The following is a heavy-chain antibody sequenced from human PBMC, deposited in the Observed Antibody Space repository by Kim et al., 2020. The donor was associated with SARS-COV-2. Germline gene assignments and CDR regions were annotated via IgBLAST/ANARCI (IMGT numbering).Heavy chain of an antibody. J-gene: IGHJ3*02. Sequence: STYYADSVKGRFTISRDNSKNTLYLQMNSLRAEDTAVYYCAKDRNRAFDIWGQGTMVTVSS. CDR3: AKDRNRAFDI. CDR2: ST. V-gene: IGHV3-23*01.